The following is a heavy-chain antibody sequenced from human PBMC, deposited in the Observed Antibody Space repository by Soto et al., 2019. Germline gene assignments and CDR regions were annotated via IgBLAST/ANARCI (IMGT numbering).Heavy chain of an antibody. J-gene: IGHJ6*02. CDR2: IIPIFGTA. D-gene: IGHD6-6*01. CDR1: GGTFSSYA. CDR3: ARAKSEYSSSSDGMDV. V-gene: IGHV1-69*06. Sequence: SVKVSCKASGGTFSSYAVSWVRQAPGQGLEWMGGIIPIFGTANYAQKFQGRVTITADKSTSTAYMELSSLRSEDTAVYYCARAKSEYSSSSDGMDVWGQGTTVTVSS.